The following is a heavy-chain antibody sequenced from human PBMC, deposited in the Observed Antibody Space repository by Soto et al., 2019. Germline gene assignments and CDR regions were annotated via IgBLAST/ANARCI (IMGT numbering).Heavy chain of an antibody. CDR3: ARLQAAAGDNDLTFDY. Sequence: EVQLVQSGAEVKKPGESLRISCKGSGYSFTSYWISWVRQMPGKDLEWMGRIDPSDSYTNYSTSFQGHVTSSAEKSIRTVYLQWSSLKASDTAMYYCARLQAAAGDNDLTFDYWGQGTLVTVSS. V-gene: IGHV5-10-1*01. CDR1: GYSFTSYW. D-gene: IGHD6-13*01. CDR2: IDPSDSYT. J-gene: IGHJ4*02.